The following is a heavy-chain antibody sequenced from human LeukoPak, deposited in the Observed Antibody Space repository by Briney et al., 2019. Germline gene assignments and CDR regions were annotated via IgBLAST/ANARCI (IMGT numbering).Heavy chain of an antibody. V-gene: IGHV1-69*05. J-gene: IGHJ6*03. CDR3: ARAQRYYYYMDV. Sequence: SVKVSCKASGGTFSSYAISWVRQAPGQGLEWMGGIIPIFGTANYAQKFQGRVTITTDESTSTAYMELGSLRSEDTAVYYCARAQRYYYYMDVWGKGTTVTVSS. CDR1: GGTFSSYA. CDR2: IIPIFGTA.